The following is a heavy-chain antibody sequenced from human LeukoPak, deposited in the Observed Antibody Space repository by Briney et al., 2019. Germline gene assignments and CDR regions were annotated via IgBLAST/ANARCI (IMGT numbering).Heavy chain of an antibody. V-gene: IGHV3-74*01. CDR3: ARGRRGNYFDY. CDR2: INTDGSST. CDR1: GFTFDDYA. Sequence: GGSLRLSCTASGFTFDDYAMHWVRQAPGKGLVWVSRINTDGSSTDYADSVKGRFTISRDNANNTLYLQMNSLRADDTAVYYCARGRRGNYFDYWGQGTLVTVSS. J-gene: IGHJ4*02.